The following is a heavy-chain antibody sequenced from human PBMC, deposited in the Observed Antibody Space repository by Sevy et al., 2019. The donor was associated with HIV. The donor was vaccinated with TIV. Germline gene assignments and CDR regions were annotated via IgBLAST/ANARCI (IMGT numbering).Heavy chain of an antibody. CDR3: AGSENYDYNWGNFAFDY. Sequence: ASVKVSCRASGYTFTGYYIHWVRQAPGHGLEWMGWVNPDRGGKNSAQKFQGRVAMTSDTSTNTAYMELSRLRIDDTAVYFCAGSENYDYNWGNFAFDYWGQGTLVTVSS. D-gene: IGHD3-16*01. CDR1: GYTFTGYY. V-gene: IGHV1-2*02. CDR2: VNPDRGGK. J-gene: IGHJ4*02.